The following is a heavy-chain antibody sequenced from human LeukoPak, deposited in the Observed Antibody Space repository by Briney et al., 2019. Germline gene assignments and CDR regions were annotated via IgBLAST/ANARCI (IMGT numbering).Heavy chain of an antibody. CDR1: GGSISSYY. J-gene: IGHJ6*03. Sequence: SETLSLTCTVSGGSISSYYWSWIRQPPGKGLEWIGYIYYSGSTNYNPSLKSRVTISVDTSKNQFSLKLSSVTAADTAVYYCARDQGYSGYGPYYYYYMDVWGKGTTVTVSS. CDR2: IYYSGST. V-gene: IGHV4-59*01. CDR3: ARDQGYSGYGPYYYYYMDV. D-gene: IGHD5-12*01.